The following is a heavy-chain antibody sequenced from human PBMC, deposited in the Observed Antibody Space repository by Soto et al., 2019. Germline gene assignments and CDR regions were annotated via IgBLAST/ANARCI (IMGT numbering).Heavy chain of an antibody. CDR1: GFTFSSYA. V-gene: IGHV3-30-3*01. J-gene: IGHJ2*01. CDR2: ISYDGSNK. CDR3: ARPLWRDDYNWGYFDL. Sequence: QVQLVESGGGVVKPGRSLRLSCAASGFTFSSYAMHWFRQVPGKGLEWVAVISYDGSNKYYADSVKGRFTISRDTSKNTLYLQMNSRRAEDTAVYYCARPLWRDDYNWGYFDLWGRGTLVTVSS. D-gene: IGHD4-4*01.